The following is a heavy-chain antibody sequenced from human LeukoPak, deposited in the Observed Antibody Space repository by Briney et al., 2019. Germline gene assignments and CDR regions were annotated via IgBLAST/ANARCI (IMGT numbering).Heavy chain of an antibody. D-gene: IGHD7-27*01. CDR2: ITGSSTWT. CDR3: ARELVSLGTGYFDL. CDR1: GFTFGTYG. J-gene: IGHJ2*01. Sequence: GSLRLSFEASGFTFGTYGMTWVRQAPGKGLEWVSGITGSSTWTYYADSVRGRFTISRDNSKNTLHLQMNNLTADDTAIYYCARELVSLGTGYFDLWGRGTLVTVSS. V-gene: IGHV3-23*01.